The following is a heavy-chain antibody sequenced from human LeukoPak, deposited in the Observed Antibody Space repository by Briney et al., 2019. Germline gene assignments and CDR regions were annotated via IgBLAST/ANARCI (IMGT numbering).Heavy chain of an antibody. CDR1: GFTFGDYA. CDR2: IRSKAYGGTT. J-gene: IGHJ4*02. Sequence: PGGSLRLSCTASGFTFGDYAMSWFRQAPGKGLEWVGFIRSKAYGGTTEYAASVKGRFTISRDDSTSIAYLQMNSLKTEDTAVYYCTRVLGDDYVWGSYRYPNFDYWGQGTLVTVSS. CDR3: TRVLGDDYVWGSYRYPNFDY. V-gene: IGHV3-49*03. D-gene: IGHD3-16*02.